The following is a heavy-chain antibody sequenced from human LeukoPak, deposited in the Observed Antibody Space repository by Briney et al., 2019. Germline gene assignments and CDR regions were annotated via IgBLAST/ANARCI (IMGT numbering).Heavy chain of an antibody. CDR2: IYYSGNT. D-gene: IGHD5-24*01. CDR3: ARVDWVDGYSFDY. Sequence: SETLSLTCTVSGRSISSYYWSWIRQPPGKGLEWIGYIYYSGNTNYNPSLKSRVTISIDTPNKQFFLRLSSVTAADTAVYYCARVDWVDGYSFDYWGQGTLVTVSS. CDR1: GRSISSYY. V-gene: IGHV4-59*01. J-gene: IGHJ4*02.